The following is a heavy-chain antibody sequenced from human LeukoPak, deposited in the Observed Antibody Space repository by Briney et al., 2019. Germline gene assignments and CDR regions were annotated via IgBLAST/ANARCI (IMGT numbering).Heavy chain of an antibody. CDR2: IYHSGRT. CDR3: ASEGDYYDSSGYRRRDLGY. V-gene: IGHV4-38-2*02. D-gene: IGHD3-22*01. J-gene: IGHJ4*02. CDR1: GYSISSGYY. Sequence: SETLSLTCTVSGYSISSGYYWGWIRQPPGMGLEWIGTIYHSGRTYYNPSLKSRVTISVDTSNNQFSLKLNSVTAADTAVYYCASEGDYYDSSGYRRRDLGYWGQGTLVTVSS.